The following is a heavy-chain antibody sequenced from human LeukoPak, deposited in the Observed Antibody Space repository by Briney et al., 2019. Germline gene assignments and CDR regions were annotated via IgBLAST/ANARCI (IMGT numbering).Heavy chain of an antibody. V-gene: IGHV3-23*01. CDR2: ISESGGST. CDR1: GITLSNYG. CDR3: TRGSRDGYNHYYYYMDV. Sequence: GGSLRLSCVVSGITLSNYGMSWVRQAPGKGLEWVSGISESGGSTNYADSVKGRFIISRDNSKNTVYLQMNSLRAEDTAVYYCTRGSRDGYNHYYYYMDVWGKGTTVTVSS. J-gene: IGHJ6*03. D-gene: IGHD5-24*01.